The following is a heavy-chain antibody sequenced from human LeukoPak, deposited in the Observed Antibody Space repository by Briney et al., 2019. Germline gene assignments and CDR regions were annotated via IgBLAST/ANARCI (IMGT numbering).Heavy chain of an antibody. V-gene: IGHV4-34*01. CDR1: GGSFSAFY. Sequence: SETLSLTCAVSGGSFSAFYWTWIRQPPGEGLEWIGGISPSGSTNYNPSLKSRVTISVDSSKNQFSLKVSSVTAADTAVYFCAGIEMATTKFAYRGQGALVTVSS. CDR3: AGIEMATTKFAY. CDR2: ISPSGST. J-gene: IGHJ4*02. D-gene: IGHD1-1*01.